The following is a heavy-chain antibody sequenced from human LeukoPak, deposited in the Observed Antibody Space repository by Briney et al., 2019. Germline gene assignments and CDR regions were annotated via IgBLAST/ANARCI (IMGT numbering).Heavy chain of an antibody. CDR2: IYYSGST. V-gene: IGHV4-39*01. CDR1: GGSISRSSSY. CDR3: ATGDKVDY. D-gene: IGHD3-10*01. Sequence: SETLSLTCTVSGGSISRSSSYWGWIRRPPGRGLEWIVSIYYSGSTYYNPSLKSRVTTSVDTSKNQFSLKLSSVTAADTAVYYCATGDKVDYWGQGTLVTVSS. J-gene: IGHJ4*02.